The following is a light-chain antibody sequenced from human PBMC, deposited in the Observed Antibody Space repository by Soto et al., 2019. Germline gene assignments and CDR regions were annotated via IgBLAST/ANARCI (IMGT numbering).Light chain of an antibody. CDR3: VQRPTRPWT. J-gene: IGKJ1*01. Sequence: EIVLTQSPGTLSLSPGERATLSCRASQSVSSHLAWYQQKPGQAPRLLIYDASNRATGIPARFSGSGSGTDFTLTISSLEPEDFAVYHCVQRPTRPWTCGEGSQVEIK. V-gene: IGKV3-11*01. CDR2: DAS. CDR1: QSVSSH.